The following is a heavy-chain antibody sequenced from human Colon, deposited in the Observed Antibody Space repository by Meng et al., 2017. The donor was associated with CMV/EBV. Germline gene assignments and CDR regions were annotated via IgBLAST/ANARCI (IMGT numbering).Heavy chain of an antibody. V-gene: IGHV2-5*01. J-gene: IGHJ5*02. CDR2: INWKDDK. Sequence: SITGSGVRVGWVRQPPGKALEWLAFINWKDDKTYSPSLKHRLTITRDASKNEVVLTMTNMEPADTATYFCVHRTGLGYCTSSWPGFDPWGQGILVTVSS. D-gene: IGHD2-2*03. CDR3: VHRTGLGYCTSSWPGFDP. CDR1: SITGSGVR.